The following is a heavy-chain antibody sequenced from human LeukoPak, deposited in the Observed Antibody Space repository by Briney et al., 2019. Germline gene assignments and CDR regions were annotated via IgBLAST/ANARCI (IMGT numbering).Heavy chain of an antibody. CDR1: GYTFTSYG. D-gene: IGHD6-19*01. Sequence: ASVKVSCKASGYTFTSYGISWVRQAPGQGLEWMGWISAYNGNTNYAQKLQGRVTMTPDTSTSTAYMELRSLRSDDTAVYYCARVVIWSGSGWYPDYWGQGTLVTVSS. CDR2: ISAYNGNT. CDR3: ARVVIWSGSGWYPDY. V-gene: IGHV1-18*01. J-gene: IGHJ4*02.